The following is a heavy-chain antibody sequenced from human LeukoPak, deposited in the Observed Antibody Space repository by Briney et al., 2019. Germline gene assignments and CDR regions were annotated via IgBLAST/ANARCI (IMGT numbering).Heavy chain of an antibody. V-gene: IGHV3-33*01. Sequence: GGSLRLSCAASGFTFSSYGMHWVRQAPGKGLEWVAVIWYDGSNKYYADSVKGRFTISRDNSKNTLYLQMNSPRAEDTAVYYCARDTYCSSTSCYSLFDYWGQGTLVTVSS. J-gene: IGHJ4*02. CDR1: GFTFSSYG. D-gene: IGHD2-2*01. CDR3: ARDTYCSSTSCYSLFDY. CDR2: IWYDGSNK.